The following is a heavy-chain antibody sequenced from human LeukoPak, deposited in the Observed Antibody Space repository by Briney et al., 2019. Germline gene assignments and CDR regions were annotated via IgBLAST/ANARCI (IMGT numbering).Heavy chain of an antibody. CDR1: GGTFSSYA. CDR2: IIPIFGTA. D-gene: IGHD6-6*01. CDR3: ARGLKYSSSSPYYYYGMDV. Sequence: ASVKVSCTASGGTFSSYAISWVRQAPGQGLEWMGGIIPIFGTANYAQKFQGRVTITADESTSTAYMELSSLRSEDTAVYYCARGLKYSSSSPYYYYGMDVWGQGTTVTVSS. V-gene: IGHV1-69*13. J-gene: IGHJ6*02.